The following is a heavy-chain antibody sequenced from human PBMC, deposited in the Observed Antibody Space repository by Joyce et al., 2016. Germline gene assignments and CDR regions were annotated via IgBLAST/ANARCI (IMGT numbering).Heavy chain of an antibody. Sequence: QVQLQESGPGLVKPSETLFLTCTASGGSLSNYYWSWIRQPAGKGLEWIGRIFITGSTNYTPPLKCRVTMSVDTSKDQFSLKMTSVTAADTAVYYCAGDRFDPWGQGTLVTVSS. CDR3: AGDRFDP. J-gene: IGHJ5*02. CDR2: IFITGST. V-gene: IGHV4-4*07. CDR1: GGSLSNYY.